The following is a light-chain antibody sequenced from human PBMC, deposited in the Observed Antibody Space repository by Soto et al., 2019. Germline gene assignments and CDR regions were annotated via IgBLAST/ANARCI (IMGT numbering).Light chain of an antibody. J-gene: IGKJ1*01. V-gene: IGKV1-5*01. CDR2: DAS. Sequence: DIQINQSPSTLCASVGDRATITCRASQSISSWLTWYQQKQGKSPNLLIYDASSLESGVPSRFSGSGSGTEFTLTISSLQPDDFATYYCQQYNSYLTWTFGQGTKVDIK. CDR1: QSISSW. CDR3: QQYNSYLTWT.